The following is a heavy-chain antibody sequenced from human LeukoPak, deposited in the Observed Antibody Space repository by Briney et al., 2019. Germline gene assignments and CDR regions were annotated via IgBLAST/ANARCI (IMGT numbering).Heavy chain of an antibody. CDR3: ARDRSYGSGGYYYMDV. CDR2: ISSSSSYI. CDR1: GFTFNSYS. V-gene: IGHV3-21*01. J-gene: IGHJ6*03. D-gene: IGHD3-10*01. Sequence: GGSLRLSCAASGFTFNSYSMNWVRQAPGKGLEWVSSISSSSSYIYYADSVKGRFTISRDNAKNSLYLQMNSLRAEDTAVYYCARDRSYGSGGYYYMDVWGKGTTVTVSS.